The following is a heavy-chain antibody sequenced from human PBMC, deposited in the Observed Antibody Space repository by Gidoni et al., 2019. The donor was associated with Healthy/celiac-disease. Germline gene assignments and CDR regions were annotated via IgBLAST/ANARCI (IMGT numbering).Heavy chain of an antibody. CDR3: ARDSSGYYGVGELDY. D-gene: IGHD3-22*01. CDR2: INPSGGST. J-gene: IGHJ4*02. Sequence: QVPLVQSGAEVKKLGASVKVSCQASGYTFPRYYMHGVRQAPGQGLEWMGIINPSGGSTSYAQKFQGRVTMTRDTSTSTVYMELSSLRSEDTAVYYCARDSSGYYGVGELDYWGQGTLVTVSS. V-gene: IGHV1-46*03. CDR1: GYTFPRYY.